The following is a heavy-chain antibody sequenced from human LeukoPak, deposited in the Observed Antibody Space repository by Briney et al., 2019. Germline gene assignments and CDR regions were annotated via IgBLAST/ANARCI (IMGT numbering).Heavy chain of an antibody. V-gene: IGHV1-2*06. J-gene: IGHJ4*02. Sequence: ASVKVSCKASGYTFTGYYMHWVRQAPGRGGEWMGRINPKSGGTNYAQKFQGRVTITRDTSKSTAYMELRRLRYDGTAVYYCEFSAGRDLGYCSGGSCPFDYWGQGTLVTVSS. D-gene: IGHD2-15*01. CDR1: GYTFTGYY. CDR2: INPKSGGT. CDR3: EFSAGRDLGYCSGGSCPFDY.